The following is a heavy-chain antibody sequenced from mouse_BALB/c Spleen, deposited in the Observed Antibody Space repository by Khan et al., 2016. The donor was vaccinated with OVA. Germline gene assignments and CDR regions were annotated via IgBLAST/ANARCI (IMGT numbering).Heavy chain of an antibody. CDR1: GFNIKDTY. V-gene: IGHV14-3*02. CDR3: TSTEVHYYGSYAMDY. J-gene: IGHJ4*01. Sequence: VQLQQSGAELVKPGASVKLSCTASGFNIKDTYIHWVKQRPEQGLEWIGRIDPEFGNTKYDPKFQDKAPIIADTSSNTAFLHLSSLTSEDTAVYFCTSTEVHYYGSYAMDYWGQGTSVTVSS. D-gene: IGHD1-2*01. CDR2: IDPEFGNT.